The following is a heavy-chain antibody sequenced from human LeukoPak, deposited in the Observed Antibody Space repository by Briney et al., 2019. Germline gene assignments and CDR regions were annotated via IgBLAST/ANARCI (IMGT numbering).Heavy chain of an antibody. CDR1: GGTFSSYD. V-gene: IGHV1-69*13. J-gene: IGHJ4*02. D-gene: IGHD6-13*01. CDR2: IIPIFGTA. Sequence: TVNLTCKASGGTFSSYDISWVRQAPGQGLEWMGDIIPIFGTANYAQKLQGRVTITADASTSTADMELSSLRSEETAVYYCARDLGSWTDYWGQGTLVTVSS. CDR3: ARDLGSWTDY.